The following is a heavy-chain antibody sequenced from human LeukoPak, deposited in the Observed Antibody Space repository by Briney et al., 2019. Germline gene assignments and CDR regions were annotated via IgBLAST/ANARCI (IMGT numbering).Heavy chain of an antibody. CDR1: GYTFTSYY. CDR3: ARTYCSTTSCIYGNYFDY. Sequence: ASVKVSCKTSGYTFTSYYMHWVRQAPGQGLEWMGIINPSGGSTSYAQKFQGRVTMTRGTSTSTVYMELSSLRSEDTAVYYCARTYCSTTSCIYGNYFDYWGQGTLVTVSS. J-gene: IGHJ4*02. CDR2: INPSGGST. D-gene: IGHD2-2*01. V-gene: IGHV1-46*01.